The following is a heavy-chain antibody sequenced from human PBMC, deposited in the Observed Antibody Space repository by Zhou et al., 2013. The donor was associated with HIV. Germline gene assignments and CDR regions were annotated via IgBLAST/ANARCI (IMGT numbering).Heavy chain of an antibody. CDR3: ARTLNWGSTWRPIYYFDY. CDR2: LLQWEH. J-gene: IGHJ4*02. Sequence: QVQLQESGPGLVKPSETLSLTCTVSGGSTSSHYWSWIRQPPREGTGVDWVYLLQWEHQLQSLPFKSRVTTSVDTSKNQFSLKLNSVTAADTAVYYCARTLNWGSTWRPIYYFDYWGQGTLVTVSS. V-gene: IGHV4-59*11. D-gene: IGHD7-27*01. CDR1: GGSTSSHY.